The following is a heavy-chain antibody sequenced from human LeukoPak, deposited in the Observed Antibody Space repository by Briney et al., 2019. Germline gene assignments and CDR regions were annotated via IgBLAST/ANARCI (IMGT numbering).Heavy chain of an antibody. V-gene: IGHV3-33*01. CDR3: GRDLIGTAASWDS. J-gene: IGHJ4*02. Sequence: PGGSLRLSCAASGFTFSSYGMHWVRQAPGKGLEWVAVIWYDGSNKYYADSVKGRFTISRDNSKNTLYLQMNSLRVEDTAVYYCGRDLIGTAASWDSWGQGTLVTVSS. D-gene: IGHD6-25*01. CDR2: IWYDGSNK. CDR1: GFTFSSYG.